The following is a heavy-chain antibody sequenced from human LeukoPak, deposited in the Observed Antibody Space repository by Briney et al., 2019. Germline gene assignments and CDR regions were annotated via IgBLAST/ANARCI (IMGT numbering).Heavy chain of an antibody. D-gene: IGHD6-13*01. Sequence: GSSVKVSCKGSGGTFKKYSISWVGQAPGQGREGRGGIIPMFVTANYAQKFQGRLTITADKSTSTAYMELSSLRSEDTAVYYCARDDFSSARAFDIWGQGTMVTVSS. CDR2: IIPMFVTA. J-gene: IGHJ3*02. CDR3: ARDDFSSARAFDI. V-gene: IGHV1-69*06. CDR1: GGTFKKYS.